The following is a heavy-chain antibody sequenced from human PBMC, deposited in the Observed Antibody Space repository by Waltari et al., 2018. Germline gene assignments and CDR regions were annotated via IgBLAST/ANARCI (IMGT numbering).Heavy chain of an antibody. D-gene: IGHD3-3*01. Sequence: EVQLLESGGGLVQPGGSLRLSCAASGFTFSSYAMSWVRQAPGKGLEWISAISGRGGSTYYADSVKGRVTISRDNSKNTLYLQMNSLRAEDTAVYYCALQGGVTIFGVVQPYWGQGTLVTVSS. CDR1: GFTFSSYA. J-gene: IGHJ4*02. CDR2: ISGRGGST. V-gene: IGHV3-23*01. CDR3: ALQGGVTIFGVVQPY.